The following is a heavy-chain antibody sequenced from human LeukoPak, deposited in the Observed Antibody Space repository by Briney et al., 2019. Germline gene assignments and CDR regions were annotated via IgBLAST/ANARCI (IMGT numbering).Heavy chain of an antibody. V-gene: IGHV3-66*04. CDR1: GFTASSKY. J-gene: IGHJ4*02. CDR3: ARRRSGYCEGEFDY. D-gene: IGHD6-25*01. Sequence: GGSLRLSCTASGFTASSKYMSWVRQAPGKGLEWVSFIRGDATTAYADSVQGRFTISRDDSKNTLYLQMDSLRAEDTAVYYCARRRSGYCEGEFDYWGQGTLVTVSS. CDR2: IRGDATT.